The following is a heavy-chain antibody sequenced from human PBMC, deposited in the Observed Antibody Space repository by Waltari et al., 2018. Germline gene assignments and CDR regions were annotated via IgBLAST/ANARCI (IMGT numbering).Heavy chain of an antibody. D-gene: IGHD2-15*01. CDR3: ATSYCSGGSCYSGEHYYYNYFMDV. J-gene: IGHJ6*03. V-gene: IGHV4-38-2*01. CDR1: GYSINSGNY. Sequence: QVQLQESGPGLVKPSETLSLTCSVSGYSINSGNYWGWIRQPPGRGLEWIGSVDNSGATHYNPSLKSRVTISVDMSKNQFSLKVSSVTAADSAVYYCATSYCSGGSCYSGEHYYYNYFMDVWGKGTTVTVSS. CDR2: VDNSGAT.